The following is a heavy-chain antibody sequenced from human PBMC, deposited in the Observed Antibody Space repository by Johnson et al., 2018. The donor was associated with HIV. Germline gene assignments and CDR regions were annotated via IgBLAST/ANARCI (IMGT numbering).Heavy chain of an antibody. CDR3: ATDIVVVLAVTGTGAAFDI. D-gene: IGHD2-15*01. CDR1: GFTFSTYW. CDR2: IKEDGSEK. J-gene: IGHJ3*02. Sequence: EVQLLESGGGLVQPGGSLRLSCAASGFTFSTYWMSWVRQAPGKGLEWVANIKEDGSEKYYVDSVKGRFTISRDNAKNSLYLQMNSLRAEDTAVYYCATDIVVVLAVTGTGAAFDIWGQGTMVTVSS. V-gene: IGHV3-7*01.